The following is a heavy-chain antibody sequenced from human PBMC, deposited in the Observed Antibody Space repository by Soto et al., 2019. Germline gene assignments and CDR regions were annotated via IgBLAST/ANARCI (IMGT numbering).Heavy chain of an antibody. CDR3: ARVFPYLAHDY. D-gene: IGHD3-3*01. J-gene: IGHJ4*02. Sequence: SETLSLTCTVSGGSITSGGHYWSWIRQHPGKGLEWIGYIYYSGSTYYNPSLKSRVIISVDTSKNQFSLKLNSVTAADTAVYYCARVFPYLAHDYWGQGTLVTVSS. CDR2: IYYSGST. CDR1: GGSITSGGHY. V-gene: IGHV4-31*03.